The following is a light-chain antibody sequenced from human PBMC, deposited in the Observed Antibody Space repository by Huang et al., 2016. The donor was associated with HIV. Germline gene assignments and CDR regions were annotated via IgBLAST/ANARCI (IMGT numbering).Light chain of an antibody. CDR1: QDINNY. J-gene: IGKJ1*01. CDR3: QQYSNYPLT. Sequence: AIRMTQSPSSVSASTGDTVPIACRASQDINNYLAWYQQKPGKAPKLLIYGSSTLQSGVPSRFNASGSGTDFTLTIGCLQSGDFAIYFCQQYSNYPLTFGQGTKVEIK. CDR2: GSS. V-gene: IGKV1-8*01.